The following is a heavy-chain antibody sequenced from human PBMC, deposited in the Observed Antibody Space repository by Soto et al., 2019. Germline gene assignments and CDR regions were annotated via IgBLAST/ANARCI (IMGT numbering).Heavy chain of an antibody. CDR2: INHSGST. CDR1: GGSFSGYY. CDR3: ARQLWFGESPGFCFDY. J-gene: IGHJ4*02. D-gene: IGHD3-10*01. V-gene: IGHV4-34*01. Sequence: SETLSLTCAVYGGSFSGYYWSWIRQPPGKGLEWIGEINHSGSTNYNPSLKSRVTISVDTSKNQFSLKLSSVTAADTAVYYCARQLWFGESPGFCFDYWGQGTLVTVSS.